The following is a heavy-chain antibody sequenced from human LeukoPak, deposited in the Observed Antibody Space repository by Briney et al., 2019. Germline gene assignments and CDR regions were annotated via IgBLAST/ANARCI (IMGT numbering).Heavy chain of an antibody. CDR2: IRYDGSNK. V-gene: IGHV3-30*02. CDR3: AKALTYYYYMDV. CDR1: GFTFSSYG. J-gene: IGHJ6*03. Sequence: GGSLRLSCAASGFTFSSYGMHWVRQAPGKGLEWVAFIRYDGSNKYYADSVKGRFTISRDNSKNTLYLQMNSLRAEDTAVNYCAKALTYYYYMDVWGKGITVTVSS.